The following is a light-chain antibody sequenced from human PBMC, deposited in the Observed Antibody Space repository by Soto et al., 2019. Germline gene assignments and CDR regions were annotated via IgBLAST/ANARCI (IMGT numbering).Light chain of an antibody. CDR1: QSVSSSY. CDR3: QQYGSSSEGT. Sequence: IVLTQSPGTLSLSPGERATLSCRASQSVSSSYLAWYQQKPGQAPRLLIYGSSSRATGIPDRFSGSGSGTDFTLTISGLEPEDFAVYYCQQYGSSSEGTFGQGTKVDIK. CDR2: GSS. J-gene: IGKJ1*01. V-gene: IGKV3-20*01.